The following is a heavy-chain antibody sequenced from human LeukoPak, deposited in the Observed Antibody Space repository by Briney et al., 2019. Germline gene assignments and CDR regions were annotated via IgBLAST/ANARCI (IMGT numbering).Heavy chain of an antibody. CDR2: IYYSGST. CDR1: GGSISSYY. V-gene: IGHV4-59*01. Sequence: SETLSLTCTVSGGSISSYYWSWIRQPPGKGLEWIGCIYYSGSTNYNPSLKSRVTISVDTSKNQFSLKLSSVTAADTAVYYCARARPYYYYGMDVWGQGTTVTVSS. CDR3: ARARPYYYYGMDV. J-gene: IGHJ6*02.